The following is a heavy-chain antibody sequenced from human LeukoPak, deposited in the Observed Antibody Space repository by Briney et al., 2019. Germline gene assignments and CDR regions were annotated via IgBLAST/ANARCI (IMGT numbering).Heavy chain of an antibody. CDR2: INTDGSGT. V-gene: IGHV3-74*01. Sequence: GGSLRLSCAASGFTFSSYWIHWVRQAPGKGLVWVSHINTDGSGTSYADSVKGRFTISRDNAKNTLYLQMNSLRAEDTAVYYCVRDLTGWFDPWGQGTLVTVP. D-gene: IGHD4/OR15-4a*01. CDR3: VRDLTGWFDP. J-gene: IGHJ5*02. CDR1: GFTFSSYW.